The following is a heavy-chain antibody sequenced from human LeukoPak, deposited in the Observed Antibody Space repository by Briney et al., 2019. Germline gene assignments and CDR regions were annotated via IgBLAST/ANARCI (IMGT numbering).Heavy chain of an antibody. J-gene: IGHJ6*04. CDR3: AELGITMIGGV. Sequence: GGSLRLSCAASGFTFSSHEMNWVRQAPGKGLEWVSYISSSGSTIYYADSVKGRFTIFRDNAKNSLYLQMNSLRAEDTAVYYCAELGITMIGGVWGKGTTVTVSS. D-gene: IGHD3-10*02. V-gene: IGHV3-48*03. CDR2: ISSSGSTI. CDR1: GFTFSSHE.